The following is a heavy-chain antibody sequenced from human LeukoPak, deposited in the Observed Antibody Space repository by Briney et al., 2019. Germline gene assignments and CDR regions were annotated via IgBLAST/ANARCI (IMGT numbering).Heavy chain of an antibody. CDR1: GFTFGDYA. CDR2: IRSKAYGGTT. V-gene: IGHV3-49*04. J-gene: IGHJ6*04. Sequence: GGSLRLSCTASGFTFGDYAMSWVRQAPGKGLEWVGFIRSKAYGGTTEYAASVKGRFTISRDDSKSIAYLQMNSLKTEDTAMYYCTSCSSGCDYYGMDVWGKGTTVTVSS. D-gene: IGHD6-19*01. CDR3: TSCSSGCDYYGMDV.